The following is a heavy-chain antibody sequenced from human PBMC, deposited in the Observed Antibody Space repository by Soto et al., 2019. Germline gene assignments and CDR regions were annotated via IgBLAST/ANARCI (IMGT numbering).Heavy chain of an antibody. D-gene: IGHD3-16*01. V-gene: IGHV3-23*01. J-gene: IGHJ5*02. CDR1: GFTFSSYA. Sequence: GGSLRLSCAASGFTFSSYAMSWVRQAPGKGLEWVSAISGSGGSTYYADSVKGRFTISRDNSKNTLYLQMNSLRAEDTAVYYCARGAIAKWFWALGGWLDPWGQGTLVTVSS. CDR3: ARGAIAKWFWALGGWLDP. CDR2: ISGSGGST.